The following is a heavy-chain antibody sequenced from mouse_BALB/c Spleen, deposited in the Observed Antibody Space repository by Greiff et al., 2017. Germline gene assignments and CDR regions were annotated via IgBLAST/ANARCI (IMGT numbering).Heavy chain of an antibody. CDR2: ISNLAYSI. J-gene: IGHJ4*01. CDR3: ARDRNYLYAMDY. Sequence: EVKLVESGGGLVQPGGSRKLSCAASGFTFSDYGMAWVRQAPGKGPEWVAFISNLAYSIYYADTVTGRFTISRENAKNTLYLEMSSLRSEDTAMYYCARDRNYLYAMDYWGQGTSVTVSS. V-gene: IGHV5-15*02. CDR1: GFTFSDYG. D-gene: IGHD2-5*01.